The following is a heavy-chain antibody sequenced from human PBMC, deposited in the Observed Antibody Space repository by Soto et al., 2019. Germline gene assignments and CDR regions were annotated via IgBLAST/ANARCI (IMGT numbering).Heavy chain of an antibody. D-gene: IGHD2-15*01. CDR3: ARGLGYCSGGSCSYFDY. CDR1: GYTFTSYG. J-gene: IGHJ4*02. Sequence: GASVKVSCKASGYTFTSYGISWVRQAPGQGLEWMGWICAYNGNTNYAQKLQGRVTMTTDTSTSTAYMELRSLRSDDTAVYYCARGLGYCSGGSCSYFDYWGQGTLVTVSS. V-gene: IGHV1-18*04. CDR2: ICAYNGNT.